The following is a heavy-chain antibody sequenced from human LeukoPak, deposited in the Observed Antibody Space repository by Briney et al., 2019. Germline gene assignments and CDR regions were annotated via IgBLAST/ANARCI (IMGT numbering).Heavy chain of an antibody. CDR3: SRGSTMTGWNY. J-gene: IGHJ4*02. Sequence: GGSLRLSCAASGFSFSSCWMHWVRQAPGKGLVWVSRINSDGSTTNYADSVKGRFTISRDNAKNTLYLQMNSLGPEDTAVYYCSRGSTMTGWNYWGQGTLVTVSS. CDR1: GFSFSSCW. CDR2: INSDGSTT. V-gene: IGHV3-74*01. D-gene: IGHD5/OR15-5a*01.